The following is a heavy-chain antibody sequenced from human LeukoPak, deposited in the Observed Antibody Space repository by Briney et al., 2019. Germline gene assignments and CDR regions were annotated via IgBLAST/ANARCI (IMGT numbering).Heavy chain of an antibody. Sequence: GGSLRLSCAASGFTFSSYAMHWVRQAPGKGLEWVAVISYDGSNKYYADSVKGRFTISRDNSKNTLYLQMNSLRAENTAVYYCARGRVMVRGVISRFDPWGQGTLVTVSS. CDR3: ARGRVMVRGVISRFDP. J-gene: IGHJ5*02. CDR1: GFTFSSYA. V-gene: IGHV3-30*04. CDR2: ISYDGSNK. D-gene: IGHD3-10*01.